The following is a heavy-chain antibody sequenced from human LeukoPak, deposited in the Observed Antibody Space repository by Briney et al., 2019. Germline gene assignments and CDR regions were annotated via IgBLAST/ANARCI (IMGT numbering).Heavy chain of an antibody. V-gene: IGHV3-30*04. J-gene: IGHJ4*02. CDR2: ISHDGNTK. D-gene: IGHD6-6*01. CDR3: ARDPLIGAPDYFDY. Sequence: GGSLRLSCAASGFTFSSYAMHWVRQAPGKGLEWVAVISHDGNTKLYTDSLKGRFTISRDNSKNTLYLQMNSLRAEDTAVYYCARDPLIGAPDYFDYWGQGTLVTVSS. CDR1: GFTFSSYA.